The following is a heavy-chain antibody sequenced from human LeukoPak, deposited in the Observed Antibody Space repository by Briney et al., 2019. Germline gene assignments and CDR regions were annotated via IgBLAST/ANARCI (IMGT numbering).Heavy chain of an antibody. CDR3: ARGTVGYLYYFDY. Sequence: PGGSLRLSCAASGFTFSSYWMSWVRQAPGKGLEWVANIKQDGSEKYYVDSVKGRLTISRDNAKNSLYLQMNSLRAEDTAVYYCARGTVGYLYYFDYWGQGTLVTVSS. CDR1: GFTFSSYW. CDR2: IKQDGSEK. V-gene: IGHV3-7*01. D-gene: IGHD1-26*01. J-gene: IGHJ4*02.